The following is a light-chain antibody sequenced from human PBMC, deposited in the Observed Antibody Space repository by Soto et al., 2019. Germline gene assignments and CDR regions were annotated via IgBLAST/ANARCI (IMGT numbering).Light chain of an antibody. CDR2: EVS. Sequence: QSALAHPPSVSLSPGQSITMSCTGTTSDIGAYNYVSWYQQHAGKAPKLIIYEVSRRPSGVPNRFSGSKSGSTASLTISGLQAEDEALYYCGSSSGITTLLFATGTKVTVL. CDR3: GSSSGITTLL. CDR1: TSDIGAYNY. V-gene: IGLV2-14*01. J-gene: IGLJ1*01.